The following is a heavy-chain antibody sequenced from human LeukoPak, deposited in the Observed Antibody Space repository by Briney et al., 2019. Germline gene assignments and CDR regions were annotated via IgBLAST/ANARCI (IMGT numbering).Heavy chain of an antibody. CDR3: AKASWVSRADAVL. D-gene: IGHD3-16*01. V-gene: IGHV3-23*01. CDR1: GFTFSSYA. J-gene: IGHJ4*02. CDR2: LRGDGET. Sequence: GGSLGLSCAASGFTFSSYAMSWVRQAPARGLEWVSSLRGDGETFYIDSVKGRFTLSRDESRNTVYLQLNNLRVEDTAVYFCAKASWVSRADAVLWGQGTLVTVSS.